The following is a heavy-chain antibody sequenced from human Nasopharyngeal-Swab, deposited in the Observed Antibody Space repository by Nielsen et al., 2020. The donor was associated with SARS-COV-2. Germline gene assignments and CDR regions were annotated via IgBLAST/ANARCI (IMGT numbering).Heavy chain of an antibody. V-gene: IGHV5-51*01. CDR3: ARQGAVAGYYYYYMDV. J-gene: IGHJ6*03. CDR1: GYSFTSYW. Sequence: GASLQISCKGSGYSFTSYWIGWVRQMPGKGLEWMGVIYPGDSDTRYSPSFQGQVTISADKSISTAYLQWSSLKASDTAMYYCARQGAVAGYYYYYMDVWGKGTTVTVSS. D-gene: IGHD6-19*01. CDR2: IYPGDSDT.